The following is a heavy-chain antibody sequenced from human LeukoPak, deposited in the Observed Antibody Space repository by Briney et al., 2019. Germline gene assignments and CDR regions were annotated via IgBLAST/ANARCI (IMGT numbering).Heavy chain of an antibody. CDR3: AREGDDYYDSSGYFDY. V-gene: IGHV3-48*01. CDR1: GFTFSSYS. CDR2: ISSSSSTI. Sequence: GGSLRLSCAASGFTFSSYSMNWVRQAPGKGLEWVSYISSSSSTIYYADSVKGRFTISRDNAKNSLYLQMNSLRAEATAVYYCAREGDDYYDSSGYFDYWGQGTLVTVSS. J-gene: IGHJ4*02. D-gene: IGHD3-22*01.